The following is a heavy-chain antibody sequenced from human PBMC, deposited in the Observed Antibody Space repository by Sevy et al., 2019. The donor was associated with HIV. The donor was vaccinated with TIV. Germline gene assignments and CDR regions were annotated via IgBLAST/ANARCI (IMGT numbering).Heavy chain of an antibody. Sequence: GGSLRLSCAASGFTFSSHGMLWVRQAPGKGLEWVAVIWYDGSNKYYADSVKGRFTISRDNSKSTLFLQINSLRAEDTAVYFCARDKDYSNYLPDYWGQGTLVTVSS. D-gene: IGHD4-4*01. J-gene: IGHJ4*02. CDR1: GFTFSSHG. CDR3: ARDKDYSNYLPDY. V-gene: IGHV3-33*01. CDR2: IWYDGSNK.